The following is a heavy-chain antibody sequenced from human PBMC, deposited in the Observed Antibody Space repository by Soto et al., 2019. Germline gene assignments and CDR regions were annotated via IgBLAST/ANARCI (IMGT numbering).Heavy chain of an antibody. CDR1: GGSIGSYY. J-gene: IGHJ3*02. CDR3: AREATTGDAFDI. D-gene: IGHD1-26*01. V-gene: IGHV4-59*01. Sequence: SETLSLTCTVSGGSIGSYYWSWIRQPPGKGLEWIGYIYYSGSTNYNPSLKSRVTISVDTSKNQFSLKLSSVTAADTAVYYCAREATTGDAFDIWGQGTMVTVSS. CDR2: IYYSGST.